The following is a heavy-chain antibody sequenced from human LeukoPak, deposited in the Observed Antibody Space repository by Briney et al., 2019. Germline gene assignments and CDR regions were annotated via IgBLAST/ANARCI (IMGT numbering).Heavy chain of an antibody. V-gene: IGHV3-21*01. Sequence: GGSLRLSCAASGFTFSSYSMNWVRQAPGKGLEWVSSISSSSSYIYYADSVKGRFTISRDNAKNSLYLQMNSLRAEDTAVYYCARIRGEHRVRGHNDYWGQGTLVTVSS. CDR3: ARIRGEHRVRGHNDY. D-gene: IGHD4-17*01. CDR2: ISSSSSYI. J-gene: IGHJ4*02. CDR1: GFTFSSYS.